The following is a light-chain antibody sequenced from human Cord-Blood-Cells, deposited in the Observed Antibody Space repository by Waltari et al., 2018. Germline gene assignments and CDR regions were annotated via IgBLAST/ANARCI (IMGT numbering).Light chain of an antibody. V-gene: IGLV2-14*01. CDR1: SSDVGGYNY. J-gene: IGLJ3*02. CDR2: EVS. CDR3: SSYTSSSTLNWV. Sequence: QSALTQPASVSGSPGQSITISCTGTSSDVGGYNYVSWYQQHPGKAPKLMIYEVSNRPSGVSNCFSGSKSGNTASLTISGLQAEDEADYYCSSYTSSSTLNWVFGGGTKLTVL.